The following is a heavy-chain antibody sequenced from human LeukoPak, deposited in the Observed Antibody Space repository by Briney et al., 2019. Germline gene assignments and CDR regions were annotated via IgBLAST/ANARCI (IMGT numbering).Heavy chain of an antibody. CDR3: ARRTPVEYFQH. CDR2: MNPNSGNT. J-gene: IGHJ1*01. V-gene: IGHV1-8*01. D-gene: IGHD2-2*01. Sequence: GASVKVSCKASGYSFTSYDINWVRQVTGQGLEWMGWMNPNSGNTGYAQKFQGRVTMTRNTSISTAYMELSTLRSEDTAVYYCARRTPVEYFQHWGQGTLVTVSS. CDR1: GYSFTSYD.